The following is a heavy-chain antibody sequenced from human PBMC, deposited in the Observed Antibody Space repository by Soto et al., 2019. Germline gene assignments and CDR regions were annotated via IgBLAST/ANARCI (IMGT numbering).Heavy chain of an antibody. Sequence: SETLSLTCAVYGGSFSGYYWSWIRQPPGKGLEWIGEINHSGSTHYNPSLKSRVTISVDTSKNQFSLKLSSVTAADTAVYYCGRTPGGLVLPAWDYWGQGTRVTVSS. CDR2: INHSGST. CDR1: GGSFSGYY. V-gene: IGHV4-34*01. D-gene: IGHD6-6*01. CDR3: GRTPGGLVLPAWDY. J-gene: IGHJ4*02.